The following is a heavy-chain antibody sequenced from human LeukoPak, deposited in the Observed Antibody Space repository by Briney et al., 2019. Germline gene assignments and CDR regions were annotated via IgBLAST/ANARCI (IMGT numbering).Heavy chain of an antibody. CDR3: TSPITIFGVVTKNY. CDR1: GFTFSTYN. J-gene: IGHJ4*02. V-gene: IGHV3-73*01. Sequence: GGSLRLSCSASGFTFSTYNMNWVRQAPGKGLEWVGRIRTKPNSYATVYAASVKGRFTISRDDSQNTAYLQMNSLKTEDTAVYYCTSPITIFGVVTKNYWGQGTLVTVSS. D-gene: IGHD3-3*01. CDR2: IRTKPNSYAT.